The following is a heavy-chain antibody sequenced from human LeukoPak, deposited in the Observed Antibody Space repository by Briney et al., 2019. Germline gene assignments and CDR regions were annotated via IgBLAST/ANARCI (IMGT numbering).Heavy chain of an antibody. CDR1: GGTFSSHA. Sequence: SVKVSCKASGGTFSSHAISWVRQAPGQGPEWMGGIIPIIGTANYAQEFQGRVTIIADKSTSTAYMELSSLRSEDTAVYYCARDYLEYGDYGHGTWGQGTLVTVSS. D-gene: IGHD4-17*01. J-gene: IGHJ5*02. V-gene: IGHV1-69*06. CDR3: ARDYLEYGDYGHGT. CDR2: IIPIIGTA.